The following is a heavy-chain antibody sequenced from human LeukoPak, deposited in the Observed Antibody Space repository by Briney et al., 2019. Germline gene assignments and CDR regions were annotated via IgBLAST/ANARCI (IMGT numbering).Heavy chain of an antibody. CDR3: ARDPGSSWYDAFDI. V-gene: IGHV3-11*01. CDR1: GFTFSDYY. Sequence: GGSLRLSCAASGFTFSDYYMSWIRQAPGKGLEWVSYISSSGSTIYYADSVKGRFTISRDNAKNSLYLQMNSLRAEDTAVYYCARDPGSSWYDAFDIWGQGTMVTVSS. J-gene: IGHJ3*02. CDR2: ISSSGSTI. D-gene: IGHD6-13*01.